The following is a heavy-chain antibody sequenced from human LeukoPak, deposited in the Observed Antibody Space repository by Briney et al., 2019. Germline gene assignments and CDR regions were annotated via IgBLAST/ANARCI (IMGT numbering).Heavy chain of an antibody. Sequence: GASVKVSCKASGYTFTSYGISWVRQAPGQGLEWMGWISAYNGNTNYAQKLQGRVTMTTDTSTSTAYMELRSLRSDDTAVYYRARDRAAADYNWFDPWGQGTLVTVSS. D-gene: IGHD6-13*01. CDR2: ISAYNGNT. V-gene: IGHV1-18*01. CDR3: ARDRAAADYNWFDP. J-gene: IGHJ5*02. CDR1: GYTFTSYG.